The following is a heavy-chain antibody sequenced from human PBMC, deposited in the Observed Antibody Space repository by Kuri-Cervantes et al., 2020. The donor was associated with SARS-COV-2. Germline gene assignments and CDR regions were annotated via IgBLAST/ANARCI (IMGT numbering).Heavy chain of an antibody. D-gene: IGHD6-6*01. Sequence: GSLRLSCTVSGGSISSSSYYWGWIRQPPGKGLEWIGSIYYSGSTYYNPSLKSRVTISVDTSKNQFSLKLSSVTAADTAVYYCARVEFVAARPRRCENWYFDLWGRGTLVTVSS. CDR3: ARVEFVAARPRRCENWYFDL. CDR2: IYYSGST. CDR1: GGSISSSSYY. J-gene: IGHJ2*01. V-gene: IGHV4-39*07.